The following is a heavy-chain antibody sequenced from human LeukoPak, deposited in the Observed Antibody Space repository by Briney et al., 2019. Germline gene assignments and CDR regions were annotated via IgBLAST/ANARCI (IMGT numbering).Heavy chain of an antibody. CDR3: ARRDGGGWSTPGDY. D-gene: IGHD6-19*01. Sequence: ASVKVSCKASGYTFTGYYMHWVRQAPGQGLEWMGWISAYNGNTNYAQKLQGRVTMTTDTSTSTAYMELRSLRSDDTAVYYCARRDGGGWSTPGDYGAREPLVPFS. CDR1: GYTFTGYY. V-gene: IGHV1-18*04. CDR2: ISAYNGNT. J-gene: IGHJ4*02.